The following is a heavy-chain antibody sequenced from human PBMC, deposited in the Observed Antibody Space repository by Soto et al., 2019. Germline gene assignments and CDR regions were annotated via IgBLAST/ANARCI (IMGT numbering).Heavy chain of an antibody. V-gene: IGHV3-15*01. D-gene: IGHD1-26*01. CDR1: GFTFNNAW. J-gene: IGHJ6*02. CDR2: IKRKTDGGTT. Sequence: GGSLRLSCAASGFTFNNAWMSWVRQAPGKGLEWVGRIKRKTDGGTTDYAAPVKGRFTISRDDSKNTLYLQMNSLKTEDTAVYYCTTHVGVNYSYYAMDVWGQGTKVSVSS. CDR3: TTHVGVNYSYYAMDV.